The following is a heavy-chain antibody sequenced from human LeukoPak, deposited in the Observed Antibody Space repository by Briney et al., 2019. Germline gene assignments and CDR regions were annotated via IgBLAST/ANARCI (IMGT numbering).Heavy chain of an antibody. CDR1: GFTVSSNY. D-gene: IGHD4-23*01. J-gene: IGHJ4*02. V-gene: IGHV3-53*01. Sequence: GGSLRLSCAASGFTVSSNYMTWVRQAPGKGLEWVSVFYSGGNTYYADSVKGRFTISRDTFKNTVDLQMNSLRSEDAAVYYCATFSYAGNAGGSVDYWGQGTPVTVSS. CDR3: ATFSYAGNAGGSVDY. CDR2: FYSGGNT.